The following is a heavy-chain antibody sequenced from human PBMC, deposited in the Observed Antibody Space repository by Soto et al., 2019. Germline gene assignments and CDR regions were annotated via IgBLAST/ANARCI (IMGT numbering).Heavy chain of an antibody. Sequence: PGGSLRLSCAVSGFTFNSYSMNWVRQAPGKGLEWVSSISSFSNYMYYTDSVKGRFTISRDNSKNTLYLQMNSLRAEDTAVYYCAKVPWPNYYDSSGYSLLLYYWGQGTLVTVSS. J-gene: IGHJ4*02. CDR3: AKVPWPNYYDSSGYSLLLYY. D-gene: IGHD3-22*01. CDR1: GFTFNSYS. CDR2: ISSFSNYM. V-gene: IGHV3-21*01.